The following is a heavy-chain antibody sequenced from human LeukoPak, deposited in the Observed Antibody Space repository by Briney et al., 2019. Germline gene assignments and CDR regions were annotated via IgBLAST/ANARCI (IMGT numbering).Heavy chain of an antibody. Sequence: GGSLRLSCAASGFTFSSYSMNWVRQAPGKGLEWVSSISSSSSYIYYADSVKGRFTISRDNAKNSLYLQMNSLRAEDTAVYYCARGETGTTFTFDYWGQGTLVTVSS. J-gene: IGHJ4*02. CDR1: GFTFSSYS. D-gene: IGHD1-7*01. CDR3: ARGETGTTFTFDY. V-gene: IGHV3-21*01. CDR2: ISSSSSYI.